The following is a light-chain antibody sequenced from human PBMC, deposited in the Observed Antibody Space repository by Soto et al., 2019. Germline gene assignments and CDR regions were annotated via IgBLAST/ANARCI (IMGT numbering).Light chain of an antibody. J-gene: IGKJ4*01. CDR1: QGISSY. Sequence: IQLTQSPSSLSASVGDRVTITCRASQGISSYLAWYQQKPGKAPKLLIYAASSLQSGVPSRFSGSGSGTDSTLSINSLQPEDCATYYCQQFNSHPFTFGGGTKVDIK. V-gene: IGKV1-9*01. CDR3: QQFNSHPFT. CDR2: AAS.